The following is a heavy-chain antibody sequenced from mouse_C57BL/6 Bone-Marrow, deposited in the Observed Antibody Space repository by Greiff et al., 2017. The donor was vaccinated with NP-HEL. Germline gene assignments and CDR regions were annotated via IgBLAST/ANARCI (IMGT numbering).Heavy chain of an antibody. D-gene: IGHD1-1*01. V-gene: IGHV1-75*01. J-gene: IGHJ3*01. CDR2: IYPGSGST. Sequence: QVQLQQSGPELVKPGASVKMSCKASGYTFTDYYINWVKQRPGQGLEWIGWIYPGSGSTYYNEKFKGKATLTVDKSSSTAYMLLSSLTSEDSAVYFGARGVGCCYYGSSPFAYWGQGTLVTVSA. CDR1: GYTFTDYY. CDR3: ARGVGCCYYGSSPFAY.